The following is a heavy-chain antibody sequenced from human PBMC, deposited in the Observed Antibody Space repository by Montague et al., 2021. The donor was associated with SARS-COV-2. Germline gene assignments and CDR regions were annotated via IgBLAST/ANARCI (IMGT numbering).Heavy chain of an antibody. Sequence: TLSLTCTVSGGSINSITYYWSWIRQPAGKGLEWIGRIDSGGYNNYNPSLKSRVTMSMDTSKNQFFLNLTSLTAADTAVYYCARVSGQVTDSWGPGTLVTVSS. J-gene: IGHJ5*01. V-gene: IGHV4-61*02. CDR3: ARVSGQVTDS. CDR1: GGSINSITYY. D-gene: IGHD3-10*01. CDR2: IDSGGYN.